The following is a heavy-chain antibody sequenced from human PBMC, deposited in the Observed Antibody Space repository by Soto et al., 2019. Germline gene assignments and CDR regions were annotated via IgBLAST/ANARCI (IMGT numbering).Heavy chain of an antibody. CDR1: GGSISSGGYY. D-gene: IGHD3-16*02. CDR3: ARAPSMTIVFFDY. CDR2: IYYSGST. V-gene: IGHV4-31*03. Sequence: SETLSLTCTVSGGSISSGGYYWSWIRQHPGKGLEWIGYIYYSGSTYYNPSLKSRVTISVDTSKNQFSLKLSSVTAADTAVYNCARAPSMTIVFFDYWGQGTLVTVSS. J-gene: IGHJ4*02.